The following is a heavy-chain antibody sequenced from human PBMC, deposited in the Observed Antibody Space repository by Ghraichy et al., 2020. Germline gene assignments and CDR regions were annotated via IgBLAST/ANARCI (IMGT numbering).Heavy chain of an antibody. V-gene: IGHV3-64*01. CDR2: ISSNGGST. J-gene: IGHJ6*02. CDR1: GFTFSSYA. D-gene: IGHD3-3*01. CDR3: ARDFGSGYSPF. Sequence: GGSLRLSCAASGFTFSSYAMHWVRQAPGKGLEYVSAISSNGGSTYYANSVKGRFTISRDNSKNTLYLQMGSLRAEDMAVYYCARDFGSGYSPFWGQGTTVPVSS.